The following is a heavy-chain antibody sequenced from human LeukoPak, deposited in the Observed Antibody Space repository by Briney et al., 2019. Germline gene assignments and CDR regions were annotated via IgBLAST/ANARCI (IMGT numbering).Heavy chain of an antibody. CDR1: GFTFSSYG. CDR2: IWYDGSNK. D-gene: IGHD7-27*01. CDR3: ARGRPKLTGFLVAFDI. J-gene: IGHJ3*02. Sequence: GRSLRLSCAASGFTFSSYGMHWVRQAPGKGLEWVAVIWYDGSNKYYADSVKGRFTISRDNAKNSLYLQMNSLRAEDTAVYYCARGRPKLTGFLVAFDIWGQGTMVTVSS. V-gene: IGHV3-33*01.